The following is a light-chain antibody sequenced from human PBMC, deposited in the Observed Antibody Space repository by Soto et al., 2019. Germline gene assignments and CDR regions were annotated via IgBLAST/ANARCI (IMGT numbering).Light chain of an antibody. V-gene: IGKV1-27*01. J-gene: IGKJ1*01. Sequence: DIQMTQSPSSLSASVGERVTISARSSQGISNYLAWYQQKPGKVPKLLIYAASTLQSGVPSRFSGSGSGTDFTLTISSLQPEDVATYYCQKYNSAPRTFGQGTKVDIK. CDR1: QGISNY. CDR2: AAS. CDR3: QKYNSAPRT.